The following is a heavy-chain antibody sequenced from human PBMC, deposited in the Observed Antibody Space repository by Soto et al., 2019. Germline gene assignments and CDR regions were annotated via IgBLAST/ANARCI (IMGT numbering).Heavy chain of an antibody. D-gene: IGHD6-13*01. V-gene: IGHV1-18*04. CDR1: GYTFTSYG. J-gene: IGHJ6*02. CDR2: ISAYNGNT. Sequence: ASVKVSCKASGYTFTSYGISWVRQAPGQGLEWMGWISAYNGNTNYAQKLQGRVTMTTDTSTSTAYMELRSLRSDDTAVYYCARAMSENLPAGVAASTGFNYYYYGMDVWGQGTTVTVSS. CDR3: ARAMSENLPAGVAASTGFNYYYYGMDV.